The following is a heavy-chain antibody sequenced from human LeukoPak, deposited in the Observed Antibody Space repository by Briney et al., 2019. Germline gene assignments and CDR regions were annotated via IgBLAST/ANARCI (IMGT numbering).Heavy chain of an antibody. V-gene: IGHV4-59*08. CDR3: ARHPGATNDY. CDR2: IYYSGST. J-gene: IGHJ4*02. Sequence: SETLSLTCTVSGGSTSSYYWSWIRQPPGKGLEWIGYIYYSGSTNYNPSLKSRVTLSVDTSKNQFSLKLSSVTAADTAVYYCARHPGATNDYWGQGTLVTVSS. CDR1: GGSTSSYY. D-gene: IGHD6-25*01.